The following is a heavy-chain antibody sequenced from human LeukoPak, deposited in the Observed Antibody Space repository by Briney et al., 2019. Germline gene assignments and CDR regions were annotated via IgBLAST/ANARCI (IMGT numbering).Heavy chain of an antibody. CDR3: ARADSSGYSDAFDI. D-gene: IGHD3-22*01. J-gene: IGHJ3*02. V-gene: IGHV4-4*07. CDR2: IYTSGST. CDR1: GGSISSYH. Sequence: SETLSLTCTVSGGSISSYHWSWIRQPAGKGLEWIGRIYTSGSTNYNPSLKSRVTMSVDTSKNQFSLKLSSVTAADTAVYYCARADSSGYSDAFDIWGQGTMVTVSS.